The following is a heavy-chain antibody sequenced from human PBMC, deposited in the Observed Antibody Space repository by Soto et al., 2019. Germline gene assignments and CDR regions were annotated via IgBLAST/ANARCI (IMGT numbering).Heavy chain of an antibody. CDR1: GGSFSGYY. Sequence: QVQLQQWGAGLLKPSETLSLTCAVYGGSFSGYYWSWIHQPPGKGLEWIGEINHSGSTNYNPSLKSRVTISVDTSKNQFSLKLSSVTAADTAVYYCARGRGAALWGQGTLVTVSS. D-gene: IGHD6-6*01. CDR2: INHSGST. CDR3: ARGRGAAL. J-gene: IGHJ4*02. V-gene: IGHV4-34*01.